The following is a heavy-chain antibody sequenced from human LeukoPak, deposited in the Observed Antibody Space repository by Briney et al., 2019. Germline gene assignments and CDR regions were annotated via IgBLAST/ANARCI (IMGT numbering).Heavy chain of an antibody. CDR2: IIPILGIA. J-gene: IGHJ6*02. V-gene: IGHV1-69*04. CDR1: GGTFSSYA. Sequence: ASVKVSCKASGGTFSSYAISWVRQAPGQGLEWMGRIIPILGIANYAQKFQGRVTITADKSTSTAYMELSSLRSEDTAVYYCAISRSSSNYYYYGMDVWGQGTTVTVSS. D-gene: IGHD6-6*01. CDR3: AISRSSSNYYYYGMDV.